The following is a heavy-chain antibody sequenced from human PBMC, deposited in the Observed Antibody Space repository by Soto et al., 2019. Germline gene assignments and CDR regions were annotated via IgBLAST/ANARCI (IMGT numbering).Heavy chain of an antibody. J-gene: IGHJ4*02. CDR1: GFTFSSYG. CDR2: ISYDGSNK. V-gene: IGHV3-30*18. CDR3: AKRDFDY. Sequence: QVQLVESGGGVVQPGRSLRLSCAASGFTFSSYGMHWVRQAPGKGLEWVAVISYDGSNKYYADSVKGRFTISRDNSKNTRYLQMNSLRAEATAVYYCAKRDFDYWGQGTLVTVSS.